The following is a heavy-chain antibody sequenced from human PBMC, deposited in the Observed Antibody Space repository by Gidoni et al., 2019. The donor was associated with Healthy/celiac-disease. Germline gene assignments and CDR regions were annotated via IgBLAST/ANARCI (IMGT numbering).Heavy chain of an antibody. J-gene: IGHJ3*02. Sequence: QITLQESGPTLVTPTQTLTLTCPFSGFSLSTSGVGVGWIRQPPGKALDWLAPISWDDDKRYSPSLKSRLNITKDTSKNQVVLTMASKDPVDTATYCCANKVRSGRPWYDAFDIWGQGTMVTVSS. D-gene: IGHD3-10*01. CDR2: ISWDDDK. CDR1: GFSLSTSGVG. V-gene: IGHV2-5*02. CDR3: ANKVRSGRPWYDAFDI.